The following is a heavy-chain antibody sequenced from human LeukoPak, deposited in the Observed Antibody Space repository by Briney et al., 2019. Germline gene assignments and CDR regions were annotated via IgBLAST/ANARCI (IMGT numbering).Heavy chain of an antibody. CDR3: GGLAVFDY. J-gene: IGHJ4*02. V-gene: IGHV3-66*01. Sequence: GGSLRLSCAASGFTVSSNYMSWVRQAPGKGLEWVSVIYSGGSTYYADSVKGRFTISRDNSRNTLYLQMNSLRPEDTAVYYCGGLAVFDYWGQGTLVTVSS. D-gene: IGHD2-15*01. CDR1: GFTVSSNY. CDR2: IYSGGST.